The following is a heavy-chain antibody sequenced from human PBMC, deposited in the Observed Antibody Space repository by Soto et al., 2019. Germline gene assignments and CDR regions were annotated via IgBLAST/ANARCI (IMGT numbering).Heavy chain of an antibody. J-gene: IGHJ6*02. V-gene: IGHV3-15*01. CDR3: ATPLSDCSSTSCHFHGMDV. Sequence: LRLSCAASGFTFSNAWMSWVRQAPGKGLEWVGRIKSKTDGGTTDYAAPVKGRFTISRDDSKNTLYLQMNSLKTEDTAVYYCATPLSDCSSTSCHFHGMDVWGQGTTVTVSS. CDR2: IKSKTDGGTT. CDR1: GFTFSNAW. D-gene: IGHD2-2*01.